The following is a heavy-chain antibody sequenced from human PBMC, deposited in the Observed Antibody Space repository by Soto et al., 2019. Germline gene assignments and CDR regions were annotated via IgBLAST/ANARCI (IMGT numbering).Heavy chain of an antibody. Sequence: EVQLVESGGGLVQPGGSLKLSCAASGFIFSDSAVHWVRQASGKGLEWVGRIRAKTNNYATAYVASVQGRFTVSRDDSKNTAYLQMSSLRTEDTAMYSCIRLEESGCSGDRCYSGFDHWGQGTLVTVSS. V-gene: IGHV3-73*02. CDR1: GFIFSDSA. D-gene: IGHD2-15*01. CDR2: IRAKTNNYAT. J-gene: IGHJ4*02. CDR3: IRLEESGCSGDRCYSGFDH.